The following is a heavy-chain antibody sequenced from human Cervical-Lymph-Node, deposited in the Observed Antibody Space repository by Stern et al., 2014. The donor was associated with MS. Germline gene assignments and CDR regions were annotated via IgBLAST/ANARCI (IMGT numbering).Heavy chain of an antibody. D-gene: IGHD3-10*01. CDR1: GYTFTSYG. V-gene: IGHV1-18*01. CDR2: ISAYNGNT. Sequence: QMQLVQSGAEVKKPGASVKVSCKASGYTFTSYGISWVRQAPGQGLEWLGWISAYNGNTNYAQNLQGRVTLTTDTSTSTAYMELRSLTSDDTAVYFCARDVLWKNWFDRWGQGTLVTVSS. CDR3: ARDVLWKNWFDR. J-gene: IGHJ5*02.